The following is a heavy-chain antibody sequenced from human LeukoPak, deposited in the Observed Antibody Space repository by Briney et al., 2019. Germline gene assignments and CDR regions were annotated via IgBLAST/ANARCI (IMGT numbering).Heavy chain of an antibody. CDR3: ARESSSSHYFDY. CDR2: ISWNSGSI. Sequence: SVRVSCAASGCTFDDYAMNWVRQAPGQGLEWVAGISWNSGSIDYADSVKGRFTISRDNAKNSLYLQLNSLRSEDTALYYCARESSSSHYFDYWGQGTLVTVSS. J-gene: IGHJ4*02. CDR1: GCTFDDYA. V-gene: IGHV3-9*01. D-gene: IGHD6-6*01.